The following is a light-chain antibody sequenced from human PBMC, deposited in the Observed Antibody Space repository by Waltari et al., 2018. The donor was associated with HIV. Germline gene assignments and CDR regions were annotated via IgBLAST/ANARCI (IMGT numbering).Light chain of an antibody. CDR3: QQLNSYPS. CDR2: AAS. J-gene: IGKJ4*01. Sequence: DIQLTQSPSFLSASVGDRVTITCRASQGISSYLAWYQQKPGKAPKLLICAASTLQSGVPSRFSGSGSGTEFTLRISRLQPEDFATYYCQQLNSYPSFGGGTKVEIK. V-gene: IGKV1-9*01. CDR1: QGISSY.